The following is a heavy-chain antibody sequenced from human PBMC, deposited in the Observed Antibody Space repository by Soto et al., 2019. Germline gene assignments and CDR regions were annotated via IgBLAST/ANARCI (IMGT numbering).Heavy chain of an antibody. J-gene: IGHJ4*02. Sequence: AGGSLRLSCAASGLNFEKCSMNWVRQPPGKGPEWLASISPSSTYIRYADSVKGRFTISRDNARNSLSLQMMNLRADDTAIYYCATDTGDIEVVPATTWGQGTLVTVSS. CDR3: ATDTGDIEVVPATT. CDR2: ISPSSTYI. CDR1: GLNFEKCS. D-gene: IGHD2-15*01. V-gene: IGHV3-21*04.